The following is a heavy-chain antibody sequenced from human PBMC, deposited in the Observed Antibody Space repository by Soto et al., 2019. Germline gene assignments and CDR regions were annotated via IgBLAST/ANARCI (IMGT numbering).Heavy chain of an antibody. Sequence: GGSLRLSCAASGFTFSSYEMNWVRQAPGKGLEWVSYISSSGSTIYYADSVKGRFTISRDNAKNSLYLQMNSLRAEDTAVYYCARGTMIGGRDYFDYWGQGTLVTVSS. V-gene: IGHV3-48*03. CDR3: ARGTMIGGRDYFDY. J-gene: IGHJ4*02. CDR2: ISSSGSTI. D-gene: IGHD3-22*01. CDR1: GFTFSSYE.